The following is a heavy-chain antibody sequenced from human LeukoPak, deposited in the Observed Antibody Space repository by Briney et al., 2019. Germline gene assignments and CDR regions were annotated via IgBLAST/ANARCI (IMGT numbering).Heavy chain of an antibody. Sequence: SGTLSLTCTVSGGSISSYCWSWIRQPPGKGLEWIGYIYYSGSTNYNPSLKSRVTISVDTSKNQFSLKLSSVTAADTAVYYCAREARCSGGSCYSYWFDPWGQGTLVTVSS. J-gene: IGHJ5*02. D-gene: IGHD2-15*01. V-gene: IGHV4-59*01. CDR1: GGSISSYC. CDR3: AREARCSGGSCYSYWFDP. CDR2: IYYSGST.